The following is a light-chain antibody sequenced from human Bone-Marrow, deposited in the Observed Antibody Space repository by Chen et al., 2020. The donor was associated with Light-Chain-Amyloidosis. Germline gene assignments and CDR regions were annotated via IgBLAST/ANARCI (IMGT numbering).Light chain of an antibody. V-gene: IGLV1-51*01. Sequence: QSALTQPPSLSAAPGQNVTISCSGSSSNIGKNYVSWYQQLPGTAPKLLIYDSKKRPSGIPDRFSGTQSRTSAALGITGLQTGDEADYYCGAWDISLSGRVFGGGTRLTVL. J-gene: IGLJ3*02. CDR3: GAWDISLSGRV. CDR1: SSNIGKNY. CDR2: DSK.